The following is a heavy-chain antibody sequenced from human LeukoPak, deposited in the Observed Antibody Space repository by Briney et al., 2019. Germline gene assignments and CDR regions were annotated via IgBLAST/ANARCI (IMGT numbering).Heavy chain of an antibody. Sequence: GGSLRLSCAASGFTFNTHWTTWVRQPPGKGLEWVANINQGGSEKYYLDSVKGRFTISRDDAKNSLYLQMSSLRVEDTAVYYCARDRDYFDSWGLGTLVTVSS. D-gene: IGHD3-10*01. CDR1: GFTFNTHW. V-gene: IGHV3-7*03. J-gene: IGHJ4*02. CDR3: ARDRDYFDS. CDR2: INQGGSEK.